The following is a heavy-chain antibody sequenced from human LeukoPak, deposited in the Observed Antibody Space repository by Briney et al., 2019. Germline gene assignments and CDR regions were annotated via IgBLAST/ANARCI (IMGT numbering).Heavy chain of an antibody. CDR1: GGSISRDY. CDR3: ARDRGGYTYSHDY. Sequence: TSETLSLTCTVSGGSISRDYWSWIRQPPGKGLEWIGYIYYTGSTNYNPSLKSRVTISVDTSKNQFSLKLSSVTAADTAVYYCARDRGGYTYSHDYWGQGTLVTVSS. CDR2: IYYTGST. V-gene: IGHV4-59*01. D-gene: IGHD5-18*01. J-gene: IGHJ4*02.